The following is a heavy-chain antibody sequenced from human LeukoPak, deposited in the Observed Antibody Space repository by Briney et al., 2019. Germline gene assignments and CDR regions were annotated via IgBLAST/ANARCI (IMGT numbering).Heavy chain of an antibody. J-gene: IGHJ4*02. Sequence: GGSLRLSCAASGFTFSNYWMSWVRQAPGKGLEWVANIKQGGSEKYYVDSVKGRFTISRDDAKNSLYLQMNSLRAEDTAVYYCARGWYYFDYWGQGTLVTVSS. V-gene: IGHV3-7*01. CDR1: GFTFSNYW. CDR3: ARGWYYFDY. CDR2: IKQGGSEK. D-gene: IGHD6-13*01.